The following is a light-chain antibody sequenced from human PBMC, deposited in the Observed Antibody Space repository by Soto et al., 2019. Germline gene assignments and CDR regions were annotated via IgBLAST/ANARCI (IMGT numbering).Light chain of an antibody. CDR2: NTY. J-gene: IGLJ2*01. CDR1: SGSVSTSYY. Sequence: QTVLTPAPSLSVSPGGTVTLTCGLSSGSVSTSYYPSWYQQTPGQAPRTLIYNTYTRSSGVPDRFSASILGDKAALTIAGAQAEDEADYYCVLYMGSGISVFGGGTKLTVL. CDR3: VLYMGSGISV. V-gene: IGLV8-61*01.